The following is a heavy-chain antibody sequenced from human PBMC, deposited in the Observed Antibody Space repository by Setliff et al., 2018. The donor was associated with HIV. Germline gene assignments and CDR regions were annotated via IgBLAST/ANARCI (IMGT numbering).Heavy chain of an antibody. D-gene: IGHD1-1*01. CDR2: IGGSGSAI. J-gene: IGHJ1*01. CDR3: ATKEPGTTYFQH. Sequence: AGGSLRLSCAASGFTLSTYTMNWVRQAPGKGLEWISSMSSNIIYIGGSGSAIYYADSVKGRCTISRDSAKNSLYLEMKSLRAEDTAVYYCATKEPGTTYFQHWGQGTLVTVSS. V-gene: IGHV3-48*04. CDR1: GFTLSTYT.